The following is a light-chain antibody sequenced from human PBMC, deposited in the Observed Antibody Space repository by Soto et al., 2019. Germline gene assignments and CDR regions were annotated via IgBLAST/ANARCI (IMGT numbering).Light chain of an antibody. CDR1: QSVADN. J-gene: IGKJ5*01. Sequence: EVVMTQSPATLSGSPGERVTLSCRSSQSVADNLAWFQQKPGQGPRLLIYGASTRATGIPARFSGSGSETDFTLTVSSLRSEDSAVYYCQQYNYWPITFGQGIRLEI. CDR2: GAS. V-gene: IGKV3-15*01. CDR3: QQYNYWPIT.